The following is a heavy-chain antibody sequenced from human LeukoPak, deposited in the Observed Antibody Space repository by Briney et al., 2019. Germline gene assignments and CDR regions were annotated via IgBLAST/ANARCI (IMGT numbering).Heavy chain of an antibody. CDR1: GGSFSGYY. CDR3: ATHVGPVAVLRFDY. Sequence: PSETLSLTCAVYGGSFSGYYWSWIRQPPGKGLEWIGEINHSGSTNYNPSLKSRVTISVDTSKNQFSLKLSSVTAADTAVYYCATHVGPVAVLRFDYWGQGTLVTVSS. D-gene: IGHD6-19*01. CDR2: INHSGST. V-gene: IGHV4-34*01. J-gene: IGHJ4*02.